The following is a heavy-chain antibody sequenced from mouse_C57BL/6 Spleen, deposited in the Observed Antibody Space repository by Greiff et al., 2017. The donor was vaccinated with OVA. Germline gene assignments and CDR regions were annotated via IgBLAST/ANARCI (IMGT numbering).Heavy chain of an antibody. Sequence: VQLQQPGAELVKPGASVKMSCKASGYTFTSYWITWVKQRPGQGLEWIGDIYPGSGSTTYNEKFKSKATLTVDTSSSTAYMQLSSLTSEDSAVYYCARANYGYDYFAYWGQGTTLTVSS. D-gene: IGHD2-2*01. CDR2: IYPGSGST. CDR1: GYTFTSYW. J-gene: IGHJ2*01. V-gene: IGHV1-55*01. CDR3: ARANYGYDYFAY.